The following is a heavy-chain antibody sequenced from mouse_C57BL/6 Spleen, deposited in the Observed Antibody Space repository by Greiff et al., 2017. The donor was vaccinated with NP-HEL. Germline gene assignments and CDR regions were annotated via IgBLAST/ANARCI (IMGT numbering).Heavy chain of an antibody. CDR2: IYPGDGDT. J-gene: IGHJ4*01. V-gene: IGHV1-80*01. D-gene: IGHD3-2*02. CDR1: GYAFSSYW. Sequence: VQLQQSGAELVKSGASVKISCKASGYAFSSYWMNWVKQRPGKGLEWIGQIYPGDGDTNYNGKFKGKATLTADKSSSTAYMQLSRLTSEDSAVYFCARGRAAQARMDYWGQGTSVTVSS. CDR3: ARGRAAQARMDY.